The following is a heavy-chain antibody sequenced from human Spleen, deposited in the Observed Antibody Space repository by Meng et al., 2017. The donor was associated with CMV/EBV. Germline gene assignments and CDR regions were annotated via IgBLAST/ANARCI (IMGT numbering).Heavy chain of an antibody. Sequence: RGSLRLSWAGSGFTLSDFYMSWFRQAPGKGLEWVSYISSSSSTIYYADSVKGRVTIARDNAKNSLYLQMNSLRAEDTAVYYCARERVIVGASWYNWFDPWGQGTLVTVSS. CDR3: ARERVIVGASWYNWFDP. CDR1: GFTLSDFY. V-gene: IGHV3-11*04. D-gene: IGHD1-26*01. CDR2: ISSSSSTI. J-gene: IGHJ5*02.